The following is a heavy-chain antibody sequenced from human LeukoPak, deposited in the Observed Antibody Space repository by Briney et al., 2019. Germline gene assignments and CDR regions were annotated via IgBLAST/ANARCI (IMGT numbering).Heavy chain of an antibody. V-gene: IGHV4-4*07. CDR2: IYSSGGT. Sequence: SETLSLTCSVSGGSISSYYWSWIRQPAAKGLEWIGRIYSSGGTNYNPSLKSRVTMSVDTSKNQFSLKLSSVTAADTAVYYCAREADSSGFKRQFDYWGQGTLVTVSS. CDR3: AREADSSGFKRQFDY. J-gene: IGHJ4*02. CDR1: GGSISSYY. D-gene: IGHD3-22*01.